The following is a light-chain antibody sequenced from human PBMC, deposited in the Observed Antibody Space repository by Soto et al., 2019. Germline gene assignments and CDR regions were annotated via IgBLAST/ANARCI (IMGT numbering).Light chain of an antibody. CDR1: QTINSW. CDR3: QQTNSFPLT. J-gene: IGKJ4*01. Sequence: DIQMTQSPSSLSASVGDRVTITCRASQTINSWLAWYQQKPGKDPKLLIYASSSLQGGVPSRFSGSGSGTDFSLTITSLQPEDFATYYCQQTNSFPLTFGGGTKVDIK. V-gene: IGKV1-12*01. CDR2: ASS.